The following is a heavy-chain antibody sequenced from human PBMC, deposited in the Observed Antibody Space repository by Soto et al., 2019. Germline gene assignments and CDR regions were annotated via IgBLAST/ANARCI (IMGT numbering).Heavy chain of an antibody. CDR2: IIPILGIA. Sequence: SVKVSCKASGGTFSSYTISWVRQAPGQGLEWMGRIIPILGIANYAQKFQGRVTITADKSTSTAYMELSSLRSEDTAVYYCATTDCSSTSCSNYYYYGMDVWGQGTTVTVYS. D-gene: IGHD2-2*01. J-gene: IGHJ6*02. CDR1: GGTFSSYT. V-gene: IGHV1-69*02. CDR3: ATTDCSSTSCSNYYYYGMDV.